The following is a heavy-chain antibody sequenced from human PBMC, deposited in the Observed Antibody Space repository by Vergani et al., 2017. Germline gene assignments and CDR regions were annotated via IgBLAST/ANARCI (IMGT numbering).Heavy chain of an antibody. D-gene: IGHD3-22*01. V-gene: IGHV4-39*01. CDR1: GGSISSSTYY. CDR2: IYYSGST. CDR3: ARQARYYYDSSGDFDY. Sequence: QLQLQESGPGLVKPSETLSLTCTVSGGSISSSTYYWGWIRQPPGKGLEWIGRIYYSGSTYYNPALKIRVTISVDTSKNQFSLKLSSVTAADTAVYYCARQARYYYDSSGDFDYWGQGTLVTVSS. J-gene: IGHJ4*02.